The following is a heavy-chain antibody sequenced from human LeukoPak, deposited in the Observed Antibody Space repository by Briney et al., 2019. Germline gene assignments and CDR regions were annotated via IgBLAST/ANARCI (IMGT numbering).Heavy chain of an antibody. V-gene: IGHV1-18*01. CDR2: ISAYNGNT. Sequence: ASVKVSCKASGYTFTSYGISWVRQAPGQGLEWMGWISAYNGNTNYAQKLQGRVTMTTDTSTSTAYMELSSLRSEDTAVYYCARAARYYDFWSGYYMDVWGKGTTVTVSS. J-gene: IGHJ6*03. D-gene: IGHD3-3*01. CDR1: GYTFTSYG. CDR3: ARAARYYDFWSGYYMDV.